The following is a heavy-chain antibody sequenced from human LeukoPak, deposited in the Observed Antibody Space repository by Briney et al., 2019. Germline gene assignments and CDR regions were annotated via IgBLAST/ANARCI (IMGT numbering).Heavy chain of an antibody. CDR3: ARGRRYCSSTRCPVYLQH. V-gene: IGHV4-34*01. J-gene: IGHJ1*01. CDR2: INHSGST. D-gene: IGHD2-2*01. CDR1: GGSFSGYY. Sequence: SETLSLTCAVYGGSFSGYYWSWIRQPPGKGLEWIGEINHSGSTNYNPSLKSRVTLSVATHKDQFSLKLSSVTAADTAVYYCARGRRYCSSTRCPVYLQHWGQAAPLTLSS.